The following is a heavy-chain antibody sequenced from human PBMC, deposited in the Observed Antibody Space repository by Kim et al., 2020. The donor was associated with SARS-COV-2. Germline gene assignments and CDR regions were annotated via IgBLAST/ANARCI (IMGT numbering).Heavy chain of an antibody. CDR1: GFTFSSND. J-gene: IGHJ3*01. CDR3: SCEVV. Sequence: GGSLRLSCAASGFTFSSNDMSWVRQAPGKGLQWVAVICSAGGTYYAESVMGRCTISRDNNNIMYLHMNSLRAEDAGVDYYSCEVVW. CDR2: ICSAGGT. V-gene: IGHV3-66*01.